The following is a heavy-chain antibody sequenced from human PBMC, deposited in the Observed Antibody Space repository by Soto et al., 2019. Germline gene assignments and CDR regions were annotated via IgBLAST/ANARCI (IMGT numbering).Heavy chain of an antibody. J-gene: IGHJ6*02. CDR2: IYYSGST. D-gene: IGHD3-3*01. Sequence: SETLSLTCTVSGGSVSSGSYYWSWIRQPPGKGLEWIGYIYYSGSTNYNPSLKSRVTISVDTSKNQFSLKLSSVTAADTAVYYCARTTLRFLDTYYGMDVWGQGTKVTVSS. CDR1: GGSVSSGSYY. V-gene: IGHV4-61*01. CDR3: ARTTLRFLDTYYGMDV.